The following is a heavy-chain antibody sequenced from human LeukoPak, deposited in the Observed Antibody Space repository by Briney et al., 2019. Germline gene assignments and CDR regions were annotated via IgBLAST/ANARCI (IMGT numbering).Heavy chain of an antibody. Sequence: GGSLRLSCAVSGFTVSDYYMTWVRQAPGKGLEWISYIRSSGDTFHADSVKGRFTISRDDAKGSLYLQMNSLRAEDTAVYFCARSPGGRRLEYWGQGTLVTVSS. J-gene: IGHJ4*02. CDR2: IRSSGDT. V-gene: IGHV3-11*04. CDR1: GFTVSDYY. CDR3: ARSPGGRRLEY. D-gene: IGHD3-16*01.